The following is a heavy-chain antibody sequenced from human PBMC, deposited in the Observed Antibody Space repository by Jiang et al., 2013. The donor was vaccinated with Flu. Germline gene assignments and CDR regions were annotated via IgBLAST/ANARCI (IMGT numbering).Heavy chain of an antibody. Sequence: GAEVKKPGASVKVSCKASGYTFTSYGISWVRQAPGQGLEWMGWISAYNGNTNYAQKLQGRVTMTTDTSTSTAYMELRSLRSDDTAVYYCAXVGWGYCSSTSCYDYWGQGTLVTVSS. D-gene: IGHD2-2*01. CDR2: ISAYNGNT. V-gene: IGHV1-18*01. J-gene: IGHJ4*02. CDR1: GYTFTSYG. CDR3: AXVGWGYCSSTSCYDY.